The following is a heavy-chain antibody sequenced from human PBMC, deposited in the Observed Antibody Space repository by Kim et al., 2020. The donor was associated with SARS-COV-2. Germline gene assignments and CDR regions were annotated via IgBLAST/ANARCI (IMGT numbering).Heavy chain of an antibody. CDR3: ARQGDSSGWGIDY. J-gene: IGHJ4*02. Sequence: YSPCFQGQVTISADQSISTAYLQWSSLKASDTAMYYCARQGDSSGWGIDYWGQGTLVTVSS. D-gene: IGHD6-19*01. V-gene: IGHV5-51*01.